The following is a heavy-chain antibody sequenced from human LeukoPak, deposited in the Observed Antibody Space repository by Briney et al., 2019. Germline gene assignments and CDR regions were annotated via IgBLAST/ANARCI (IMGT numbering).Heavy chain of an antibody. CDR2: IIPIFGTA. CDR3: ASSSTTPYYYYYMDV. Sequence: GASVKVSCKASGGTFSSYAISWVRQAPGQGLEWMGGIIPIFGTANYAQKFQGRVTITADESTSTAYMELSSLRSEDTAVYYCASSSTTPYYYYYMDVWGKGTTVTVSS. V-gene: IGHV1-69*13. CDR1: GGTFSSYA. D-gene: IGHD1-26*01. J-gene: IGHJ6*03.